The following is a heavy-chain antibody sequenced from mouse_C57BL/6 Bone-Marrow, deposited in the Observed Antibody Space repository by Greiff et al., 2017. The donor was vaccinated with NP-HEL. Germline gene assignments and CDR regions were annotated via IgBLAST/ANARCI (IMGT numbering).Heavy chain of an antibody. J-gene: IGHJ1*03. Sequence: ESGPGLVKPSQSLSLTCSVTGYSITSCYYWNWIRQFPGNKLEWMGYISYDGSNNYNPSLKNRISITRDTSKNQFFLKLDSVTTENTAPYYCARDMGYYGSSLYWYFDVWGTGTTVTVAS. CDR3: ARDMGYYGSSLYWYFDV. V-gene: IGHV3-6*01. D-gene: IGHD1-1*01. CDR1: GYSITSCYY. CDR2: ISYDGSN.